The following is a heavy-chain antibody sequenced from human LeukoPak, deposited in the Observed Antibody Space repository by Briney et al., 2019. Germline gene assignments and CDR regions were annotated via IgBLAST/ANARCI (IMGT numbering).Heavy chain of an antibody. J-gene: IGHJ4*02. CDR1: GGTFSSYA. V-gene: IGHV1-69*05. D-gene: IGHD6-6*01. CDR3: AVEYSSSSLPAYFDY. CDR2: IIPIFGTA. Sequence: SVEVSCKASGGTFSSYAISWVRQAPGQGLEWMGRIIPIFGTANYAQKFQGRVTVTTDESTSTAYMELSSLRSEDTAVYYCAVEYSSSSLPAYFDYWGQGTLVTVSS.